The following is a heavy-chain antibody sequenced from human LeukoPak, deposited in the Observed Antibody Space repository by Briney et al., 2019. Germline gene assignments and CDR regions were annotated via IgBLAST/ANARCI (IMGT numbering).Heavy chain of an antibody. V-gene: IGHV3-30-3*01. Sequence: PGGSLRLSCAGSGFSFSDYVMHWVRQAPGKGLEWVALIATDGGERYYADSVKGRFTISRDNSKNTLYVQMNSLRAEDTAMYYCARARGDSSPASRYFDQWGQGALVTVSS. D-gene: IGHD5-18*01. CDR3: ARARGDSSPASRYFDQ. J-gene: IGHJ4*02. CDR1: GFSFSDYV. CDR2: IATDGGER.